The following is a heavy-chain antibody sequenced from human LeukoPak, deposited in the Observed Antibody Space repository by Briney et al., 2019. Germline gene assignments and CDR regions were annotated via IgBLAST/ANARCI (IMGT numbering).Heavy chain of an antibody. V-gene: IGHV4-39*07. D-gene: IGHD3-3*01. CDR3: ARDHLANLASRLFDP. CDR1: DDSISSSTFY. J-gene: IGHJ5*02. Sequence: SETLSLTCTVSDDSISSSTFYWGWIRQPPGKGLEWIGSIYFSGSTYYNPSLKSRVTISVDTSKNQFSLKLNSVTAADTAVYYCARDHLANLASRLFDPWGQGSLVTVSS. CDR2: IYFSGST.